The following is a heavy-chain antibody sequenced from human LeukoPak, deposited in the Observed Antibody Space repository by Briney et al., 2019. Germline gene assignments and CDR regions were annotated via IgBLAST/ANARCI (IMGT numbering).Heavy chain of an antibody. CDR3: AKDFGSHTYFGY. CDR1: GFTFSSYG. J-gene: IGHJ4*02. Sequence: GGSLRLSCAASGFTFSSYGMHWVRQAPGKGLEWVTFIRFDGSNKYYADSVKGRFTISRDNSKNTLYLQMNSLRAEDTAVYYCAKDFGSHTYFGYWGQGTLVTVSS. V-gene: IGHV3-30*02. CDR2: IRFDGSNK. D-gene: IGHD1-26*01.